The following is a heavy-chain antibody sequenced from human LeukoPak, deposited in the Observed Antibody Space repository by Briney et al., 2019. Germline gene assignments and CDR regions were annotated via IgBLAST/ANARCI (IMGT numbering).Heavy chain of an antibody. Sequence: ASVKVSCKASGYSFTGYYVHWVRQAPGQGLEWMGWIKPDSGGTNFAQKFQDRVTMTRDTSISTAYMEVSRLTSDDTAVYYCARDAISRGMIDYWGQGTLVTVSS. V-gene: IGHV1-2*02. CDR3: ARDAISRGMIDY. CDR2: IKPDSGGT. CDR1: GYSFTGYY. J-gene: IGHJ4*02. D-gene: IGHD3-10*01.